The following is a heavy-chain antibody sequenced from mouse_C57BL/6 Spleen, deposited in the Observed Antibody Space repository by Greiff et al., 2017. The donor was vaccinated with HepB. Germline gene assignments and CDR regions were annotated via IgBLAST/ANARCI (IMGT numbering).Heavy chain of an antibody. Sequence: EVKLVESGEGLVKPGGSLKLSCAASGFTFSSYAMSWVRQTPEKRLEWVAYISSGGDYIYYADTVKGRFTISRDNARNTLYLQMSSLKSEDTAMYYCTRDGYYSNYEGGFDYWGQGTTLTVSS. CDR3: TRDGYYSNYEGGFDY. D-gene: IGHD2-5*01. J-gene: IGHJ2*01. CDR2: ISSGGDYI. CDR1: GFTFSSYA. V-gene: IGHV5-9-1*02.